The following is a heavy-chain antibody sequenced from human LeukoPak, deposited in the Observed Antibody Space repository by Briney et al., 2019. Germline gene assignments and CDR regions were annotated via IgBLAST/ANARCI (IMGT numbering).Heavy chain of an antibody. Sequence: SETLSLTCAVSGGSISSSNWWSWVRQPPGKGLEWIGEIYHSGSTNYSPSLKSRVTISVDKSKNQFSLKLSSVTAADTAVYYCARDHGPYCSSTSCYPLNWFDPWGQGTLVTVSS. J-gene: IGHJ5*02. CDR3: ARDHGPYCSSTSCYPLNWFDP. D-gene: IGHD2-2*01. CDR1: GGSISSSNW. CDR2: IYHSGST. V-gene: IGHV4-4*02.